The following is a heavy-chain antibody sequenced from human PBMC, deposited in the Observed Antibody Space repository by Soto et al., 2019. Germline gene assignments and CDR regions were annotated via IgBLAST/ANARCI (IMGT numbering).Heavy chain of an antibody. CDR2: IYYSGST. CDR3: ARGGIPPSGYGIAYAMDV. J-gene: IGHJ6*02. CDR1: GVAISGSRYY. Sequence: KPSVTLSLTCTVAGVAISGSRYYWGWSRQPPWRGLEWIGNIYYSGSTYYTPALKSRVTLSVDTSKNQFSLNLKSVTAADTAVYYCARGGIPPSGYGIAYAMDVWGQGTTVTVSS. D-gene: IGHD1-26*01. V-gene: IGHV4-39*01.